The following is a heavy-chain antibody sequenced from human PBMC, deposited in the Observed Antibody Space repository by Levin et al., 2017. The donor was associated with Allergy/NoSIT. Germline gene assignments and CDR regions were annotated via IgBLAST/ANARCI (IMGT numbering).Heavy chain of an antibody. D-gene: IGHD3-22*01. J-gene: IGHJ3*02. CDR1: GFSLSTSGVG. CDR3: AHRFYYYDSSGYPDVADAFDS. V-gene: IGHV2-5*02. Sequence: SGPTLVKPTQTLTLTCTFSGFSLSTSGVGVGWIRQPPGKALEWLALIYWDDDKRYSPSLKSRLTITKDTSKNQVVLTMTNMDPVDTATYYCAHRFYYYDSSGYPDVADAFDSWGQGTMVTVSS. CDR2: IYWDDDK.